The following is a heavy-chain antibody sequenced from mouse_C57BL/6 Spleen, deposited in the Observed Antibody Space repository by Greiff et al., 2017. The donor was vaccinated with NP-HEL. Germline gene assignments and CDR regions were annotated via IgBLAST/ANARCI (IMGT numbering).Heavy chain of an antibody. CDR2: IRSKSNNYAT. Sequence: DVQLVESGGGLVQPKGSLKLSCAASGFSFNTYAMNWVRQAPGKGLEWVARIRSKSNNYATYYADSVKDRFTISRDDSESMLYLQMNNLKTEDTAMYYCVYYDYDYAMDYWGQGTSVTVSS. V-gene: IGHV10-1*01. CDR3: VYYDYDYAMDY. CDR1: GFSFNTYA. D-gene: IGHD2-4*01. J-gene: IGHJ4*01.